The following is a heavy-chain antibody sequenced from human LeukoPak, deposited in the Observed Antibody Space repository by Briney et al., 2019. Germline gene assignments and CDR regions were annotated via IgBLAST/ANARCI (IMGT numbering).Heavy chain of an antibody. CDR3: ARGILGKGYFDL. V-gene: IGHV4-34*01. CDR1: GVSFRDYY. Sequence: SETLSLTCVVYGVSFRDYYWSWIRQTPGEGLQWIGGIKHSGSTDYNPSLKSRVTMSIDTSKNQFSLKLTSVTAADTALYYCARGILGKGYFDLWGRDTLVTVSS. J-gene: IGHJ2*01. CDR2: IKHSGST. D-gene: IGHD3-3*01.